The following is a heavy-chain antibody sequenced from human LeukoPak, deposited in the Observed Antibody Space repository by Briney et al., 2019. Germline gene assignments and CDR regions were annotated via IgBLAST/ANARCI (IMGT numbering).Heavy chain of an antibody. CDR3: AGDFDY. V-gene: IGHV3-30*02. Sequence: PGGSLRLSCAASGFTVSPHGMHWVRQAPGKGLEWVTFIRFDGSKEYYRGSVKGRFTISRDNSKNTLYLQMNSLRTEDTAVYYCAGDFDYWGQGTLVTVSS. CDR1: GFTVSPHG. J-gene: IGHJ4*02. CDR2: IRFDGSKE.